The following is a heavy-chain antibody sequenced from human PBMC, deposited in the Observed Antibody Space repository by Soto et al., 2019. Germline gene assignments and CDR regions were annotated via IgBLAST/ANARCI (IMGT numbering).Heavy chain of an antibody. CDR1: GFTLSSHA. Sequence: QVQLVESGGGVVQPGRSLRLSCAVSGFTLSSHAMHWVRQAPGKGLEWVALILSDGSNKYYADSMKGRFTTSRDNSKNTMDLQTNSLSVEDTAVYYCARDDEGGSDCDLGYWGQGDLVTVSS. V-gene: IGHV3-30-3*01. D-gene: IGHD1-26*01. CDR3: ARDDEGGSDCDLGY. CDR2: ILSDGSNK. J-gene: IGHJ4*02.